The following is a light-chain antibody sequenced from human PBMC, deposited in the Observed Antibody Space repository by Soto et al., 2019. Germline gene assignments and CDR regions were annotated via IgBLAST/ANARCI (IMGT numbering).Light chain of an antibody. CDR2: EVN. J-gene: IGLJ3*02. CDR3: TSYTTSSTHWV. CDR1: SSDVGGYNY. V-gene: IGLV2-14*01. Sequence: QSVLTQPASVSGSPGQSITISCTGTSSDVGGYNYVSWYQQHPGKAPKLMIYEVNNRPSGVSNRFSGSKSGNTASLTISGLQAEDEADYYCTSYTTSSTHWVFGGGTQLTVL.